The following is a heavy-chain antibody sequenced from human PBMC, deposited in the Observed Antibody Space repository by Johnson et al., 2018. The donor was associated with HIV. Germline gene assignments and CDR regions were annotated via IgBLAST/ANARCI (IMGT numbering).Heavy chain of an antibody. V-gene: IGHV3-NL1*01. Sequence: VQLVESGGGVVQPGGSLRLSCAASGFIVSRYDMHWVRQPTGKGLEWVSGIKWNGGNTGYADSVKGRFTISRDNSKNTLFLQMNSLRAEDTAVYYCASEGALWSDAFDIWGQGTMVTVSS. CDR1: GFIVSRYD. J-gene: IGHJ3*02. CDR2: IKWNGGNT. D-gene: IGHD1-26*01. CDR3: ASEGALWSDAFDI.